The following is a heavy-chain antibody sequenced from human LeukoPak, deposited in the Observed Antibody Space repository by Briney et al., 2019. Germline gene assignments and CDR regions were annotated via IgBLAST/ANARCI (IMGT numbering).Heavy chain of an antibody. D-gene: IGHD5-24*01. J-gene: IGHJ4*02. V-gene: IGHV5-10-1*01. CDR1: GDTFSSYW. Sequence: GESLKISCKGSGDTFSSYWIGWVRQMPGKGLEWMGRIDPSDSYTNYSPSFQGHVTISADKSISTAHLQWSSLKASDTAMYYCARLPVRGDGYKLDYWGQGTLVTVSS. CDR3: ARLPVRGDGYKLDY. CDR2: IDPSDSYT.